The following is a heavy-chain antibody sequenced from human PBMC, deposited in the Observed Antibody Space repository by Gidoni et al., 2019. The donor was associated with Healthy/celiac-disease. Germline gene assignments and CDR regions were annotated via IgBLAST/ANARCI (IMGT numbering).Heavy chain of an antibody. D-gene: IGHD3-22*01. CDR1: GFTFSSYA. J-gene: IGHJ4*02. CDR2: ISYDGSNK. Sequence: QVQLVESGGGVVQPGRSLRLSCAASGFTFSSYAMHWVRQAPGKGLEWVAVISYDGSNKYYADSVKGRFTISRDNSKNTLYLQMNSLRAEDTAVYYCARDQWGVNYDSSGYYYPYYFDYWGQGTLVTVSS. V-gene: IGHV3-30-3*01. CDR3: ARDQWGVNYDSSGYYYPYYFDY.